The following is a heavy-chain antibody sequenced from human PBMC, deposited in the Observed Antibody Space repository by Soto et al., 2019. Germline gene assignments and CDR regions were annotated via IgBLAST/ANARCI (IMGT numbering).Heavy chain of an antibody. CDR1: GYSISSGNY. CDR2: LYHIGST. CDR3: RSSTSCYDESCVDV. V-gene: IGHV4-38-2*01. Sequence: ETLSLTCSFSGYSISSGNYWAWIRQPPGRGPEWIGSLYHIGSTHYNTSLKSRVTISVDTSKNHFSLELSSVTAADTAMYYCRSSTSCYDESCVDVWGQGTMVTVSS. J-gene: IGHJ6*02. D-gene: IGHD2-2*01.